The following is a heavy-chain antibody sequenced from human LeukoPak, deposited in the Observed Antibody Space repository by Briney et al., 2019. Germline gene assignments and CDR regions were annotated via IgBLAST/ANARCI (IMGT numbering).Heavy chain of an antibody. J-gene: IGHJ3*02. Sequence: PSETLSLTCTVSGGSISSGGYYWSWIRQHPGKGLEWIGYIYYSGSTYYNPSLKSRVTISVDTSKNQFSLKLSSVTAADTAVYYCARGRTAPGWNYKNGAFDIWGQGTMVTVSS. V-gene: IGHV4-31*03. CDR2: IYYSGST. CDR3: ARGRTAPGWNYKNGAFDI. D-gene: IGHD1-7*01. CDR1: GGSISSGGYY.